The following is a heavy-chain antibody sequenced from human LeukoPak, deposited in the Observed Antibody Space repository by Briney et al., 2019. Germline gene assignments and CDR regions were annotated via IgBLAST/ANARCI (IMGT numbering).Heavy chain of an antibody. CDR1: GFTFTSSA. V-gene: IGHV1-58*01. J-gene: IGHJ6*02. Sequence: ASVKVSCEASGFTFTSSAVQWVRQARGQRLEWIGWIVVGSGNTNYAQKFQERVTITRDMSTSTAYMELSSLRSEDTAVYYCAADSSYYYYYGMDVWGQGTTVTVSS. CDR3: AADSSYYYYYGMDV. CDR2: IVVGSGNT.